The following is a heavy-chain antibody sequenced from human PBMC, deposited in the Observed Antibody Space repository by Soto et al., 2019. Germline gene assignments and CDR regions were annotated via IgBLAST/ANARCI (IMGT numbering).Heavy chain of an antibody. Sequence: GSLRLSCAASGFTFSSYAMKWVRQAPGKGLEWVSLIGESGTPAYYADSVKGRFTISRDNSGNTLFLEMYSLRAEDTAVYYCARYIPGVRYYGMDVWGQGTTVTVSS. CDR1: GFTFSSYA. CDR3: ARYIPGVRYYGMDV. CDR2: IGESGTPA. V-gene: IGHV3-23*01. J-gene: IGHJ6*02. D-gene: IGHD2-2*01.